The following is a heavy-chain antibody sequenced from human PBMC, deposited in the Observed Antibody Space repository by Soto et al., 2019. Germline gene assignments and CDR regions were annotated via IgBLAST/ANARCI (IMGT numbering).Heavy chain of an antibody. Sequence: PGGSLRLSCAASGFTFSNAWMSWVRQAPGKGLEWVSTISVSGGSTYYPDSVKGRFTISRDNSKNTLYLQMNSLRAEDTAVYYCAKEDRLGEFFDYWGQGTLVTVSS. CDR2: ISVSGGST. D-gene: IGHD3-16*01. CDR3: AKEDRLGEFFDY. V-gene: IGHV3-23*01. J-gene: IGHJ4*02. CDR1: GFTFSNAW.